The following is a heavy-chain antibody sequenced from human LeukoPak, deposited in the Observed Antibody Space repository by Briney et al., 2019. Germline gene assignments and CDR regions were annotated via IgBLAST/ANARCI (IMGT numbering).Heavy chain of an antibody. Sequence: PGGSLRLSCAASGFIFSSYDMHWVRQAPGKGLEWVAVIWSDASNTYYVDSVKGRFTISRDNSKNTLYLQMNSLRAEDTAVYYCARTYNIRYFDTWGQGTLVTVSS. J-gene: IGHJ4*02. CDR1: GFIFSSYD. CDR2: IWSDASNT. V-gene: IGHV3-33*01. CDR3: ARTYNIRYFDT. D-gene: IGHD3-9*01.